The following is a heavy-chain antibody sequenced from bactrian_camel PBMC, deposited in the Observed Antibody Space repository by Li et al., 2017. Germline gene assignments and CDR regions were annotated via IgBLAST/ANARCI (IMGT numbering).Heavy chain of an antibody. D-gene: IGHD2*01. V-gene: IGHV3S56*01. CDR2: IGTDVRGVATT. Sequence: HVQLVESGGGLVQAGGSLTLSCAVSGDSAGRGCVAWFREVPGLDRDGVAAIGTDVRGVATTYYDRQLVKGRFTISRDNAQNVAYLHMKSLKPEDTATYFCAKHTTRDFCPLTVWGYDTWGQGTQVTVS. CDR1: GDSAGRGC. CDR3: AKHTTRDFCPLTVWGYDT. J-gene: IGHJ4*01.